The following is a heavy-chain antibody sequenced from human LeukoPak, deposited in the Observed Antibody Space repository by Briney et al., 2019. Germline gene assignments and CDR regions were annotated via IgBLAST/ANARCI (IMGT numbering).Heavy chain of an antibody. D-gene: IGHD3-10*01. J-gene: IGHJ6*03. CDR3: ARRGPTHYYYYMDV. Sequence: ASVKVSCKASGYTFSNYGITWVRQAPGQGREWMGWISANNGDTNIAQKFQGRVLMTTDTSTSTAYMQLGSLRSDDTAVYYCARRGPTHYYYYMDVWGKGTTVVVSS. CDR1: GYTFSNYG. V-gene: IGHV1-18*04. CDR2: ISANNGDT.